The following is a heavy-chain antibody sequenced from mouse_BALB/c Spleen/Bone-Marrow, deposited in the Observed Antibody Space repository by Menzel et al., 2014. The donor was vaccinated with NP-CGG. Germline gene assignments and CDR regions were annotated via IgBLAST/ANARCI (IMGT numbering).Heavy chain of an antibody. CDR2: IRNKAYGYTT. Sequence: EVKLVESGGGLVQPGGSLRLSCTTSGFTFTDYNMNWVRQPPGKALEWLAFIRNKAYGYTTEYSASVRGRFTISRDNSQSILYLQMNTLRAEDSATYYCARFPMDYWGQGTSVTVSS. CDR1: GFTFTDYN. CDR3: ARFPMDY. J-gene: IGHJ4*01. V-gene: IGHV7-3*02.